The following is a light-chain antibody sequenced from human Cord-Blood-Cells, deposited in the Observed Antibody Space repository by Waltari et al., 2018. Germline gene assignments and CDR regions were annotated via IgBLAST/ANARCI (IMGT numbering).Light chain of an antibody. J-gene: IGKJ3*01. Sequence: AIRMTQPPSSFSASTGDRVTITCRASQGISSYLAWYQQKPGKAPKLLIYAASTLQSGVPSRCSGRGSETDFTLSISCLQSEDFATYCCQQYYSYPRPFGPGPKVDIK. V-gene: IGKV1-8*01. CDR3: QQYYSYPRP. CDR2: AAS. CDR1: QGISSY.